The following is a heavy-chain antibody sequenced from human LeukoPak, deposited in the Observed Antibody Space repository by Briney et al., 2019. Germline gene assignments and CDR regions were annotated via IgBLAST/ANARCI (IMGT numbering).Heavy chain of an antibody. CDR1: GGSISSSSYY. J-gene: IGHJ4*02. Sequence: SETLSLTCTVSGGSISSSSYYWGWVRQPPGKGLEWIGSIYYSGSTYYIPSLKSRVTISVDTSKNQFSLKLSSVTAADTAVYYCASHYDSSGYYYRFDYWGQGTLVTVSS. D-gene: IGHD3-22*01. CDR2: IYYSGST. V-gene: IGHV4-39*01. CDR3: ASHYDSSGYYYRFDY.